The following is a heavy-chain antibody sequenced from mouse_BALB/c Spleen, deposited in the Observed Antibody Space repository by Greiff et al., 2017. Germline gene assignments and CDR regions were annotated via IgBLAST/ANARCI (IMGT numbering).Heavy chain of an antibody. CDR1: GFNIKDTY. Sequence: VHVKQSGAELVKPGASVKLSCTASGFNIKDTYMHWVKQRPEQGLEWIGRIDPANGNTKYDPKFQGKATITADTSSNTAYLQLSSLTSEDTAVYYCARCYYDYDEGSMDYWGQGTSVTVSS. V-gene: IGHV14-3*02. D-gene: IGHD2-4*01. CDR3: ARCYYDYDEGSMDY. J-gene: IGHJ4*01. CDR2: IDPANGNT.